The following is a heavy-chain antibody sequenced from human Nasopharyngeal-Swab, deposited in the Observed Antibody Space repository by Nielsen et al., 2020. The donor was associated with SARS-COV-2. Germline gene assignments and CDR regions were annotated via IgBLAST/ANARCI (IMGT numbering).Heavy chain of an antibody. CDR3: ARTMSRGVRGPKGWFDP. D-gene: IGHD3-10*01. V-gene: IGHV4-31*03. Sequence: SETLSLTCIVSGGSISSGGYYRSWIRQHPGKGLEWIGYIYYSGSTYYNPSLKSRVTISVDTSKNQFSLKLSSVTAADTAVYYCARTMSRGVRGPKGWFDPWGQGTLVTVSS. CDR2: IYYSGST. CDR1: GGSISSGGYY. J-gene: IGHJ5*02.